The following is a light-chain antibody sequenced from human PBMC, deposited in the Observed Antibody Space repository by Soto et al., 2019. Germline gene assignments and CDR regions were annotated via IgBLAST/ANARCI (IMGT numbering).Light chain of an antibody. V-gene: IGKV1-39*01. CDR1: QSIVNY. Sequence: IPMTQSPSSLSTSVGDRVTITCRSNQSIVNYLNWYQHKPGRAPKLLISGASTLQNAVPSRFSGSGSGTDFVLTINPLQAEDFATYYCQQSFSTPPSFGQGTKLEIK. J-gene: IGKJ2*01. CDR3: QQSFSTPPS. CDR2: GAS.